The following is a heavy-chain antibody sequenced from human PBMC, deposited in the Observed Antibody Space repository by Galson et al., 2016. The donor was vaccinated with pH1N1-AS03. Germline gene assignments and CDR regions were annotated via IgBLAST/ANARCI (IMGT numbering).Heavy chain of an antibody. CDR3: ARGDSRATATITNVDY. J-gene: IGHJ4*02. Sequence: SVKVSCKASGFTFTDYYIHWIRQVPGQGLEWMGRINSKSGATKYVQKFEGRATMTRDTSISTAFLELTRRHSDDTAVYFCARGDSRATATITNVDYWGQGTLVTVSS. CDR2: INSKSGAT. V-gene: IGHV1-2*06. CDR1: GFTFTDYY. D-gene: IGHD5-24*01.